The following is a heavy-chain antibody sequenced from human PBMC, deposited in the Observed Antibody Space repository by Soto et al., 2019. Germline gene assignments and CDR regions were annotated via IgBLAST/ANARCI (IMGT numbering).Heavy chain of an antibody. CDR3: ASDPAARPQDYFDY. CDR1: GFTFSSYS. CDR2: ISSSSSYI. J-gene: IGHJ4*02. Sequence: GGSLRLSCAASGFTFSSYSMNWVRQAPGKGLEWVSSISSSSSYIYYADSVKGRFTISRDNAKNSLYLQMNSLRAEDTAVYYCASDPAARPQDYFDYWGQGTLVTVSS. D-gene: IGHD2-2*01. V-gene: IGHV3-21*01.